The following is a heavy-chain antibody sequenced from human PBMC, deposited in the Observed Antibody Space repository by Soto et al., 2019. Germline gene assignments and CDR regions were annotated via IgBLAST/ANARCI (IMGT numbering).Heavy chain of an antibody. V-gene: IGHV4-59*01. CDR3: ARAGTNSRYFDL. J-gene: IGHJ2*01. D-gene: IGHD7-27*01. CDR2: IYYSGTT. CDR1: GDSISSFY. Sequence: QMQLQESGPGLVKPSETLSLTCTVSGDSISSFYWSWIRQPPGKGLEWIGYIYYSGTTNYNPSLESRVTISVDTSKNLFSLNLNSVTAADTAVYFCARAGTNSRYFDLWGRGTLVTVSS.